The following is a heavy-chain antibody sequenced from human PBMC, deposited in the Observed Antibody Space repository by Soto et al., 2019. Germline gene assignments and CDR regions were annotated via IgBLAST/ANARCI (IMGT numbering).Heavy chain of an antibody. CDR3: ARGRCSGGSCYSGYSVYYYYGMDV. CDR1: GGTFSSYA. Sequence: QVQLVQSGAEVKKPGSSVKVSCKASGGTFSSYAISWVRQAPGQGLEWMGGIIPIFGTANYAQKFQGRVTITADESTSTAYMELSSLRSEDTAVYYCARGRCSGGSCYSGYSVYYYYGMDVWGQGTTVTVSS. CDR2: IIPIFGTA. D-gene: IGHD2-15*01. V-gene: IGHV1-69*01. J-gene: IGHJ6*02.